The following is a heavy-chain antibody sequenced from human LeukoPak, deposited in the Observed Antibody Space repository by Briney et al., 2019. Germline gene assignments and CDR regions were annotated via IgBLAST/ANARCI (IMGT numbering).Heavy chain of an antibody. CDR2: INHSGST. CDR3: AARIAATGGWFDP. J-gene: IGHJ5*02. Sequence: PSETLSLTCAVYGGSFSGYYWSWIRQPPGKGLEWIGEINHSGSTNYNPSLKSRVTISVDTSKNQFSLQLSSVTAADTAVYYCAARIAATGGWFDPWGQGTLVTVSS. V-gene: IGHV4-34*01. CDR1: GGSFSGYY. D-gene: IGHD6-13*01.